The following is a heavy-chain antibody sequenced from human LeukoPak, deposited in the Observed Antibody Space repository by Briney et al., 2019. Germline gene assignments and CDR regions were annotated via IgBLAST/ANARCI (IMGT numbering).Heavy chain of an antibody. D-gene: IGHD2-2*01. CDR3: ASCSSTSCYYKYFQH. CDR1: GYTFTGYY. CDR2: ISAYNGST. J-gene: IGHJ1*01. Sequence: GASVKVSCKASGYTFTGYYMHWVRQAPGQGLEWMGWISAYNGSTNYAQKLQGRVTMTTDTSTSTAYMELRSLRSDDTAVYYCASCSSTSCYYKYFQHWGQGTLVTVSS. V-gene: IGHV1-18*04.